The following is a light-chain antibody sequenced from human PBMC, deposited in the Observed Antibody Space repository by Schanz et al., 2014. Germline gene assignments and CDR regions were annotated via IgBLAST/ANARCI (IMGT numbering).Light chain of an antibody. V-gene: IGLV2-14*01. CDR2: DVS. Sequence: QSVLTQPASVSGSPGQSITISCTGTSSDVGGYNLVSWYQQHPGKAPKLMIFDVSNRPSGISNRFSGSKSVNTASLTISGLEAEDEADYYCTSYTGRGTLWVFGGGTKLTVL. CDR1: SSDVGGYNL. CDR3: TSYTGRGTLWV. J-gene: IGLJ3*02.